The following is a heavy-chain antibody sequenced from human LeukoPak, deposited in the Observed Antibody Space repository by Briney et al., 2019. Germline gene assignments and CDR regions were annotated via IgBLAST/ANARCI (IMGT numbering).Heavy chain of an antibody. V-gene: IGHV1-2*02. CDR2: INPNSGGT. J-gene: IGHJ5*02. CDR3: ARGDSITMIVGVITTGVP. Sequence: ASVKVSCKASGYTFTGYYMHWVRQAPGQGLEWMGWINPNSGGTNYAQKFQGRVTMTRDTSISTAYMELSRLRSDDTAVYYCARGDSITMIVGVITTGVPWGQGTLVTVSS. CDR1: GYTFTGYY. D-gene: IGHD3-22*01.